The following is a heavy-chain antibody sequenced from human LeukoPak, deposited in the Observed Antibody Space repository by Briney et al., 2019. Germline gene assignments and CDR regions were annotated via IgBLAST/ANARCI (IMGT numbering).Heavy chain of an antibody. CDR3: AKGGKWDVTPFDY. Sequence: GGSLRLSCAASGFTFSSDGMHWVRQAPGKGLEWVAVIWSDGSNKYYADSVKGRFTISRDNSKNTLYLQVNSLRAEDTAVYYCAKGGKWDVTPFDYWGQGTLVTVSS. J-gene: IGHJ4*02. D-gene: IGHD1-26*01. V-gene: IGHV3-33*06. CDR2: IWSDGSNK. CDR1: GFTFSSDG.